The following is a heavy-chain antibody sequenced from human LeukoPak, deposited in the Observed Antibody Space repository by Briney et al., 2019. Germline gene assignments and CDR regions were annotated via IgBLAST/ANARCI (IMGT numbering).Heavy chain of an antibody. Sequence: SQTLSLTCAISGDSVSGDRAVWNWIRQPPSRGLEWLGRTYYRSKWYTDYAVSVKGRITVNPDTSKNQFSLQLNSVTPEDTAVYYCARDAPGQSYFDYWGQGTLVTVSS. J-gene: IGHJ4*02. CDR1: GDSVSGDRAV. CDR2: TYYRSKWYT. V-gene: IGHV6-1*01. D-gene: IGHD2-2*01. CDR3: ARDAPGQSYFDY.